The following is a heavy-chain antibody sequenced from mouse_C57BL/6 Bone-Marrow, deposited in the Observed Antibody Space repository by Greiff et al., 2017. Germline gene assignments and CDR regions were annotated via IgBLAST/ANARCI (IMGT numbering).Heavy chain of an antibody. CDR3: TRTGDYDRGFAY. Sequence: EVKLMESGGGLVQPGGSMKLSCAASGFTFSDAWMDWVRQSPEKGLEWVAEIRNKANNHATYYAESVKGRFTISRDDSKGSVYLQRNSLRAEDTGIYYWTRTGDYDRGFAYWGQGTLVTVSA. D-gene: IGHD2-4*01. CDR1: GFTFSDAW. J-gene: IGHJ3*01. CDR2: IRNKANNHAT. V-gene: IGHV6-6*01.